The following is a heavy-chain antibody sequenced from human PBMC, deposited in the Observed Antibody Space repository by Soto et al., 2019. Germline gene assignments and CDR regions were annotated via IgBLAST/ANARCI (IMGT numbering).Heavy chain of an antibody. D-gene: IGHD2-2*01. J-gene: IGHJ6*02. V-gene: IGHV3-30*14. CDR1: GFTFEKSA. CDR3: AKDSRKHLSAIPSVPCCYDMDV. Sequence: QVQLVESGGGVVRPGRSLRLSCAASGFTFEKSAMHWVRQAPGKGLEWVAVVSDDGGNAYYADSVKGRLTISRDNSENTLHLQMNSVRPEDAATYYCAKDSRKHLSAIPSVPCCYDMDVWGQGATVTVSS. CDR2: VSDDGGNA.